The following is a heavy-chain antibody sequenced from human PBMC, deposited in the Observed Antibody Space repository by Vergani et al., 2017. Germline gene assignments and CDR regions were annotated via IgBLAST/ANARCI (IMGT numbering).Heavy chain of an antibody. D-gene: IGHD3-16*01. CDR2: IYYSGST. V-gene: IGHV4-59*08. CDR1: GGSISSYY. CDR3: ARLGYYDCGMDV. Sequence: QVQLQESGPGLVKPSETLSLTCTVSGGSISSYYWSWIRQPPGKGLEWIGYIYYSGSTNYNPSLTSRVTRSVDTSKTQFSLMRSSVTAADTAVYDCARLGYYDCGMDVWGQGTTVTVSS. J-gene: IGHJ6*02.